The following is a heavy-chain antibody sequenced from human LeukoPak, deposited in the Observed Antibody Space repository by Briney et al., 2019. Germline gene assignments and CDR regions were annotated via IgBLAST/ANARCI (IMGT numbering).Heavy chain of an antibody. V-gene: IGHV3-53*01. Sequence: PGGSLRLSCAASGFTVSSNYMSWVRQAPGKGLEWVSVIYSGGSTYYADSVKGRFTISRDSAKNSLYLQMNSLRAEDTALYYCARDKRNMHSSSSLFDYWGQGTLVTVSS. CDR3: ARDKRNMHSSSSLFDY. J-gene: IGHJ4*02. D-gene: IGHD6-6*01. CDR1: GFTVSSNY. CDR2: IYSGGST.